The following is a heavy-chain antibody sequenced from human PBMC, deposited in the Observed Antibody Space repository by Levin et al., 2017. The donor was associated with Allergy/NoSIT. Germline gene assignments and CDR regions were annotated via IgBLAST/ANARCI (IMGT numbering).Heavy chain of an antibody. D-gene: IGHD5-12*01. J-gene: IGHJ3*02. CDR3: ARDTLVTTIRVDAFDI. Sequence: SETLSLTCAVYGGSFSGYYWSWIRQPPGKGLEWIGEINHSGSTNYNPSLKSRVTISADTSKNQFSLRLTSVTAADTALYYCARDTLVTTIRVDAFDIWGRGTMVTVSS. CDR2: INHSGST. V-gene: IGHV4-34*01. CDR1: GGSFSGYY.